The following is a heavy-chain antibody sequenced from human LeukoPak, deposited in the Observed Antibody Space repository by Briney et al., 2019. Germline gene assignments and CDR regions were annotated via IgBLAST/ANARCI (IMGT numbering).Heavy chain of an antibody. CDR3: ARSRNYYDSSNFDY. J-gene: IGHJ4*02. CDR2: IYYGGST. V-gene: IGHV4-59*01. CDR1: GASISSYY. D-gene: IGHD3-22*01. Sequence: PSETVSLTCTVSGASISSYYWSWIRQPPGEGLEWIGYIYYGGSTNYNPSLKSRVTISVYTSKNQFSLKLSSVTAADTAVYYCARSRNYYDSSNFDYWGQGTLVTVSS.